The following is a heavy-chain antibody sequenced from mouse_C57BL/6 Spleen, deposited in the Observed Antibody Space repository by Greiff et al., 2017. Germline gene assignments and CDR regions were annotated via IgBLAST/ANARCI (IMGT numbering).Heavy chain of an antibody. Sequence: QVQLKQSGAELAKPGASVKLSCKASGYTFTSYWMHWVKQRPGQGLEWIGEIDPSDSYTNYNQKFKGKSTLTVDKSSSTAYMQLSSLTSEDSAVYYCARKRIYYDYDYFDYWGQGTTLTVSS. J-gene: IGHJ2*01. CDR2: IDPSDSYT. CDR1: GYTFTSYW. CDR3: ARKRIYYDYDYFDY. V-gene: IGHV1-69*01. D-gene: IGHD2-4*01.